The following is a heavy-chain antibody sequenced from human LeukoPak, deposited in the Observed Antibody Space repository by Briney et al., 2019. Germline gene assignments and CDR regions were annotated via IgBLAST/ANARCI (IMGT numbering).Heavy chain of an antibody. CDR3: ARGGIGRFLEWFNFDY. D-gene: IGHD3-3*01. CDR2: IKPDGSDT. V-gene: IGHV3-74*01. J-gene: IGHJ4*02. Sequence: PGGSLRLSCAASGFTFSSYGMHWVRQAPGKGLVWVSRIKPDGSDTNYADSVKGRFTISRDNAKNTVYLQMNSLRAEDTAVYYCARGGIGRFLEWFNFDYWGQGTLVTVSS. CDR1: GFTFSSYG.